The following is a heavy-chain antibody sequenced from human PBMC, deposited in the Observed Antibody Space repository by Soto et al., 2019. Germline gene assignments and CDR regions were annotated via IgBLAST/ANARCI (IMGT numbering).Heavy chain of an antibody. J-gene: IGHJ4*02. CDR2: ISDSSTST. D-gene: IGHD3-10*01. CDR1: GFTFSSYA. CDR3: AKDPSSGFAMENYFDY. Sequence: EVQLSGSGGGLVQPGGSLRLSCAASGFTFSSYAMCWVRQAPGKALEWVSAISDSSTSTYYADPVKGGFTISRDNSKNTLYLQMNSLRAEDTAVYYCAKDPSSGFAMENYFDYWGQGTLVTVSS. V-gene: IGHV3-23*01.